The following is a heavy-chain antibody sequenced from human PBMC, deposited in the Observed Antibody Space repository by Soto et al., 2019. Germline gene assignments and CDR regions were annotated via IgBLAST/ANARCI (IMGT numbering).Heavy chain of an antibody. V-gene: IGHV4-34*01. Sequence: TLSLTCAVSVGSFSGYYWRWIRQPPEKGLEWIGEINHSGSTNYNPSLKSRVTISVATSKNQFSLELSSGTAADTAVYYCARVRVRGSREGRHYYYGMDVWGQGTTVTVSS. CDR1: VGSFSGYY. CDR3: ARVRVRGSREGRHYYYGMDV. D-gene: IGHD3-10*01. CDR2: INHSGST. J-gene: IGHJ6*02.